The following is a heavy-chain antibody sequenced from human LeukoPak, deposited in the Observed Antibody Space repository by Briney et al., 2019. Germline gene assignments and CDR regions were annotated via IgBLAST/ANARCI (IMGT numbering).Heavy chain of an antibody. CDR1: GFTCSSFA. D-gene: IGHD6-19*01. V-gene: IGHV3-23*01. CDR2: ISGSGGST. CDR3: AKEGAFIAVAGTIDY. Sequence: GGSLRLSCAASGFTCSSFAMSWVRQAPGKGLEWGSAISGSGGSTYYADSAKDRFTISRDNSKNTLYLQMNSLRAEDTAVYYCAKEGAFIAVAGTIDYWGQGTLVTVSS. J-gene: IGHJ4*02.